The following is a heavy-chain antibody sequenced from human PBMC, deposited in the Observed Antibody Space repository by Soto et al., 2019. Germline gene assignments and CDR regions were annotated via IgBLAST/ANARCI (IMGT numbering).Heavy chain of an antibody. Sequence: ASSVKVSCEASGYTFTIYYMPWVRQDPGQGLQWMGLINPSGGSTSYAQKFQGRVTMTRDTSASTAYMELSSLRSEDTAVYYCARHPGYSYGYNWGQGTLVTVSS. V-gene: IGHV1-46*01. J-gene: IGHJ4*02. D-gene: IGHD5-18*01. CDR3: ARHPGYSYGYN. CDR2: INPSGGST. CDR1: GYTFTIYY.